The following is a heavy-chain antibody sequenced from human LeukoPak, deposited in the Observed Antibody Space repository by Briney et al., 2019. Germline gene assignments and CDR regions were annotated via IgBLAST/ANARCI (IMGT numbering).Heavy chain of an antibody. CDR2: IHYSGNT. V-gene: IGHV4-39*07. CDR1: GGSINSTSYY. CDR3: ARVVNWFDP. J-gene: IGHJ5*02. Sequence: PSETLSLTRTVSGGSINSTSYYWGWIRQPPGKGLEWIGSIHYSGNTYYNPSLKIRLTISVDTSKNQFSLKLSSVTAADTAVYYCARVVNWFDPWGQGTLVTVSS.